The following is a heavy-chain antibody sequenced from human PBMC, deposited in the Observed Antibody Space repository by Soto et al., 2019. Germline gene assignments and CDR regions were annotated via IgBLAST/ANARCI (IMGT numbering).Heavy chain of an antibody. CDR2: ISWNSGSI. D-gene: IGHD5-12*01. CDR3: AKGYSGYEPLDY. V-gene: IGHV3-9*01. J-gene: IGHJ4*02. Sequence: EVQLVESGGGLVQPGRSLRLSCAASGFTFDDYAMHWVRQAPGKGLEWVSGISWNSGSIGYADSVKGRFTISRDNAKNSLYQQMNSLRAEDTSLYYCAKGYSGYEPLDYWGQGTLVTVS. CDR1: GFTFDDYA.